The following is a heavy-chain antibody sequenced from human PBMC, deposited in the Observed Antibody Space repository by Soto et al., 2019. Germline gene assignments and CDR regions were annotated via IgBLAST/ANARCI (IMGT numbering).Heavy chain of an antibody. CDR2: INHSGST. CDR1: GGSFSGYY. V-gene: IGHV4-34*01. J-gene: IGHJ6*03. CDR3: ARGPLSGDDVAYYYYMDV. Sequence: SETLSLTCAVYGGSFSGYYWSWIRQPPGKGLEWIGEINHSGSTNYNPSLKSRVTISVDTSKNQFSLKLSSVTAADTAVYYCARGPLSGDDVAYYYYMDVWGKGTTVTGSS. D-gene: IGHD7-27*01.